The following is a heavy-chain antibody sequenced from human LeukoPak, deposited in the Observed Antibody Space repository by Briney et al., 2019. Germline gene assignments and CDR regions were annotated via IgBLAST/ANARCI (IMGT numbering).Heavy chain of an antibody. V-gene: IGHV3-30-3*01. J-gene: IGHJ6*02. CDR1: GFTFSNFA. CDR3: ARVRGGRSWYYYGMDV. CDR2: ISYDGDNE. Sequence: GRSLRVSCAASGFTFSNFAMHWVRQAPGKGLEWVAVISYDGDNEYYADSVKGQFTITRDNSKDRLYLQMNSLRPEDTAMYYCARVRGGRSWYYYGMDVWGRGTTVTVSS. D-gene: IGHD3-16*01.